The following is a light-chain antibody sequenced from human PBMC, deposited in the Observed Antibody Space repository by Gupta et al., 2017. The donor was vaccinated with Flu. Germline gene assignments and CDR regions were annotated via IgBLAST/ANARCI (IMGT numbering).Light chain of an antibody. J-gene: IGKJ1*01. V-gene: IGKV3-15*01. CDR1: QSVRRN. Sequence: EIVMTQSPAALSVSPGERATLSCRASQSVRRNLAWYQHKPGQAPRLLIYRASTRATGIPARFSGGGSGTEFTLTISSLQSEEFAVYYCQQDDHWPRTFGQGTKVEI. CDR2: RAS. CDR3: QQDDHWPRT.